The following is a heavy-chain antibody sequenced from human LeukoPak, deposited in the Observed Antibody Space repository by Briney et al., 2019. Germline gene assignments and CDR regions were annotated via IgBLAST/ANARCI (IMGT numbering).Heavy chain of an antibody. V-gene: IGHV4-39*01. Sequence: SETLSLTCTVSGGSISGSSYYWGWIRQPPGKGLEWIGSIYDSRTIYYNPSLNSRVTISAVTSKNQFSLQLNSVTAADTAVYYCARLRFLEWLSCAWGQGTLVTVSS. CDR1: GGSISGSSYY. CDR3: ARLRFLEWLSCA. CDR2: IYDSRTI. J-gene: IGHJ5*02. D-gene: IGHD3-3*01.